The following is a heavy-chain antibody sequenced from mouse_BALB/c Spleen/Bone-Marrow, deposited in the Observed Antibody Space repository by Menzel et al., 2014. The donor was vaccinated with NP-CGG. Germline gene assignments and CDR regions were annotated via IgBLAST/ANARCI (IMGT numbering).Heavy chain of an antibody. J-gene: IGHJ4*01. CDR1: GFPLTSYG. Sequence: VKLQESGPGLVAPSQSLSITCTVSGFPLTSYGVHWVRQPPGKVLEWLGVIWAGGSTNYNSALMSRLSISKDNSKSQVFLKMNSLQTDDTAMYYCARGSYYEGATDYWGQGTSVTVSS. D-gene: IGHD1-1*01. CDR3: ARGSYYEGATDY. CDR2: IWAGGST. V-gene: IGHV2-9*02.